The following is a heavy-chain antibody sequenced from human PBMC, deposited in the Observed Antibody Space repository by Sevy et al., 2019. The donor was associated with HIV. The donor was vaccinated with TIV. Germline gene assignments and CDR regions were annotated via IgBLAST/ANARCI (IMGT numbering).Heavy chain of an antibody. Sequence: SETLSLTCTVSGGSISSSSYYWGWIRQPPGKGLEWIGSIYYSGSTYYNPSLQSRVTISVDTSKNQFSLKLSSVTAADTAVYYCARHDYGDYDPYYFDYWGQGTLVTVSS. V-gene: IGHV4-39*01. J-gene: IGHJ4*02. CDR1: GGSISSSSYY. CDR2: IYYSGST. D-gene: IGHD4-17*01. CDR3: ARHDYGDYDPYYFDY.